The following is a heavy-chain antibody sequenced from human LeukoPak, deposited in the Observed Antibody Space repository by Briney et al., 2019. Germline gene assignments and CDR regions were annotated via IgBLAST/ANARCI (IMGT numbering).Heavy chain of an antibody. D-gene: IGHD3-22*01. Sequence: GASVKVSCKVSGYTLTELSMHWVRQAPGKGLEWMGGFDPEDGETIYAQKFQGRVTMTEDTSTDTAYMELSSLRSEDTAVYYCATDRRRITMRGFDYWGQGTRSPSPQ. CDR3: ATDRRRITMRGFDY. CDR1: GYTLTELS. J-gene: IGHJ4*02. V-gene: IGHV1-24*01. CDR2: FDPEDGET.